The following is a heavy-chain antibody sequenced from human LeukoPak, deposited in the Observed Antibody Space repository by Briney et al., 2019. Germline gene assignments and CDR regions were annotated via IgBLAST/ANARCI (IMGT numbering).Heavy chain of an antibody. Sequence: GGSLRLSCAASGFTVSSNYMSWVRQAPGKGLEWVSVIYSGGSTYYADSVKGRFTISRDNSKNTLYLQMNSLRAEDTAVYYCARATDSSGYYCTVDAFDIWGQGTMVTVSS. D-gene: IGHD3-22*01. CDR1: GFTVSSNY. V-gene: IGHV3-53*05. CDR2: IYSGGST. J-gene: IGHJ3*02. CDR3: ARATDSSGYYCTVDAFDI.